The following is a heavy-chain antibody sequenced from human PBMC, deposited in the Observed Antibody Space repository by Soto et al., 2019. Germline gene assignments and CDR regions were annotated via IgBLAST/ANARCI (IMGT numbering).Heavy chain of an antibody. D-gene: IGHD6-6*01. J-gene: IGHJ4*02. CDR1: GFTFSSYS. V-gene: IGHV3-21*01. CDR3: AREGSSSSAVDY. CDR2: ISSSSSYI. Sequence: EVQLVESGGGLVKPGGSLRLSCAASGFTFSSYSMNWVRQAPGKGLEWVSSISSSSSYIYYADSVKGRFTISRDNAKNSLYLQMNSLRAEDTAVYYCAREGSSSSAVDYRGQGTLVTVSS.